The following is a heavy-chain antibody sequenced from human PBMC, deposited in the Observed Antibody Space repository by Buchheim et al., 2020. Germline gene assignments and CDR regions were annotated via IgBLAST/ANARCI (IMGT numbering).Heavy chain of an antibody. CDR2: TRNKANSYTT. CDR1: GFTFSDHY. D-gene: IGHD3-10*01. V-gene: IGHV3-72*01. CDR3: AKDLEGGSGSYYSYYYYYGMDV. Sequence: EVQLVESGGGLVQPGGSLRLSCAASGFTFSDHYMDWVRQAPGKGLEWVGRTRNKANSYTTEYAASVKGRFTISRDDSKNSLYLQMNSLRAEDTAVYYCAKDLEGGSGSYYSYYYYYGMDVWGQGTT. J-gene: IGHJ6*02.